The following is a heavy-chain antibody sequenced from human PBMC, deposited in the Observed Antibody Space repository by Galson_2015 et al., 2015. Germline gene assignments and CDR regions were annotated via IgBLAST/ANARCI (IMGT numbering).Heavy chain of an antibody. Sequence: SLRLSCAASGFTFRSYWMHWVRQVPGKGLVWLSRINSDGSSTSYGDSVQGRFTISRDNAKNTLYLQMDSLRADDTAVYYCARDLRLGDFPDASDIWGQGTMVTVSS. J-gene: IGHJ3*02. CDR3: ARDLRLGDFPDASDI. V-gene: IGHV3-74*01. D-gene: IGHD3-16*01. CDR2: INSDGSST. CDR1: GFTFRSYW.